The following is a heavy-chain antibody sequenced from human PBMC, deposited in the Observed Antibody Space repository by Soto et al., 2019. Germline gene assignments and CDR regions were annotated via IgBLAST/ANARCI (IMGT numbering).Heavy chain of an antibody. V-gene: IGHV4-34*01. CDR1: GGSFRGYY. J-gene: IGHJ3*01. CDR2: INHSGST. Sequence: QVQLQRWGAGLLRPSETLSLTCAVSGGSFRGYYWTWLRQSPGRGLEWIGEINHSGSTNSNPCLKSRLTISVDTSKTQFSMNLTSVTAADAAVYYCARGRGFMSRNALDLWGQGTRVIVSS. CDR3: ARGRGFMSRNALDL.